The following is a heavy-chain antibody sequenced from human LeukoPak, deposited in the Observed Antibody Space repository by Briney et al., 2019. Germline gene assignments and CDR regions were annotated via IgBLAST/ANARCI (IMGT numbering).Heavy chain of an antibody. Sequence: ASVKVSCKGSRYTFTDYYIHWVRQAPGQGLEWMGWINPNTGGTNSEQKFQGRVTMTRDTSISTVYMELNRLTSDDTAVYFCARAYPNGCFDSGGQETLPTVSS. CDR3: ARAYPNGCFDS. CDR1: RYTFTDYY. V-gene: IGHV1-2*02. D-gene: IGHD1-1*01. J-gene: IGHJ5*01. CDR2: INPNTGGT.